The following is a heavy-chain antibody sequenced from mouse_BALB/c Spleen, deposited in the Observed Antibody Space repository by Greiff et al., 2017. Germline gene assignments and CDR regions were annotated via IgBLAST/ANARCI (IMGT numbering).Heavy chain of an antibody. CDR1: GYTFTSYY. Sequence: QVTLKVSGAELVKPGASVKLSCKASGYTFTSYYMYWVKQRPGQGLEWIGEINPSNGGTNFNEKFKSKATLTVDKSSSTAYMQLSSLTSEDSAVYYCTRGLRRKEGFDYWGQGTTLTVSS. D-gene: IGHD2-4*01. CDR2: INPSNGGT. CDR3: TRGLRRKEGFDY. V-gene: IGHV1S81*02. J-gene: IGHJ2*01.